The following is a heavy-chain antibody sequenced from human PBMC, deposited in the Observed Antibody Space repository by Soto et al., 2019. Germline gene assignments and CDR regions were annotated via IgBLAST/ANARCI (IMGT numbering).Heavy chain of an antibody. D-gene: IGHD1-26*01. CDR2: VSCYNRNT. J-gene: IGHJ4*02. Sequence: QVQLVQSGVEVKMPGASVKLACKASGYTFTNYGLTWGRQVPGPGLEGIGGVSCYNRNTNSALKFAARVIMTTDPSPSAAFMELRSPRPDDTGIYFCARERQLEPLLYWGQGTLLTVSP. V-gene: IGHV1-18*01. CDR1: GYTFTNYG. CDR3: ARERQLEPLLY.